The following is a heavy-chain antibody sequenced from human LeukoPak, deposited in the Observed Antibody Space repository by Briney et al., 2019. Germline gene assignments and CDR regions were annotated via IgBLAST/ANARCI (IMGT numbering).Heavy chain of an antibody. Sequence: EASVKVSCKASGFTFTGYYMHWVRQAPGQGLEWMGIINPSGGSTIYAQKFQGRVTMTRDMSTSTVYMELSSLRSEDTAVYYCARGSTAMAYDYWGQETLVTVSS. D-gene: IGHD5-18*01. CDR2: INPSGGST. V-gene: IGHV1-46*01. J-gene: IGHJ4*02. CDR1: GFTFTGYY. CDR3: ARGSTAMAYDY.